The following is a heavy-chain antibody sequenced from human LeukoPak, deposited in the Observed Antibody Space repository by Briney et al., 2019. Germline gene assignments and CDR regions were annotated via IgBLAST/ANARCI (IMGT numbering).Heavy chain of an antibody. CDR2: ISDSGGDT. J-gene: IGHJ4*02. D-gene: IGHD6-6*01. V-gene: IGHV3-23*01. Sequence: PGGSLRLSCEASGFIFSGYGMNWVRQAPGKGLEWVSSISDSGGDTYHAESVKGRFTISRDNSRNTLYLQMNSLRVEDTAVYYCAKRIQYSSSSAYFDYWGQGSLVAVSS. CDR3: AKRIQYSSSSAYFDY. CDR1: GFIFSGYG.